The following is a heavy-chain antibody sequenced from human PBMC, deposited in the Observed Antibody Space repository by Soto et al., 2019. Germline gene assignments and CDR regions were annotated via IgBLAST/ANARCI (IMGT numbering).Heavy chain of an antibody. Sequence: QVQLVQSGAEVKKPGASVKVSCKASGYTFTGYYMHWVRQAPGQGLEWMGWINPNSGGTNYAQKFQGWVTMTRDTSISTAYMELGRLRSDDTAVYYCATNGAARLDFDYYYGMDVWGQGTTVTVSS. D-gene: IGHD6-6*01. V-gene: IGHV1-2*04. CDR2: INPNSGGT. J-gene: IGHJ6*02. CDR3: ATNGAARLDFDYYYGMDV. CDR1: GYTFTGYY.